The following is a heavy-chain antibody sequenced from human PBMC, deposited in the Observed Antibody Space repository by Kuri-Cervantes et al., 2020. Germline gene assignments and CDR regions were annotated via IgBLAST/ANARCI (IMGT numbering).Heavy chain of an antibody. CDR1: GYTFTGYY. D-gene: IGHD3-16*01. J-gene: IGHJ4*02. CDR3: AREVRVGGKYFDY. CDR2: INLNSGGT. V-gene: IGHV1-2*02. Sequence: ASVKVSCKASGYTFTGYYMHWVRQAPGQGLEWMGWINLNSGGTNYAQKFQGRATMTRDTSINTAYMELSSLRSDDTAVYYCAREVRVGGKYFDYWGQGALVTVSS.